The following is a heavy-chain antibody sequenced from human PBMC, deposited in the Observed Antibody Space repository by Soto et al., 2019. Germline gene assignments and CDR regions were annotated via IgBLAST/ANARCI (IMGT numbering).Heavy chain of an antibody. Sequence: GESLKISCKGSGYSFTSYWIGWVRQMPGKGLEWMGIIYPGDSDTRYSPSFQGQVTISADKSISTAYLQWSSPKASDTAMYYCARSRIIAADTAGWFDPWGQGTLVTVSS. CDR2: IYPGDSDT. V-gene: IGHV5-51*01. CDR1: GYSFTSYW. D-gene: IGHD6-13*01. J-gene: IGHJ5*02. CDR3: ARSRIIAADTAGWFDP.